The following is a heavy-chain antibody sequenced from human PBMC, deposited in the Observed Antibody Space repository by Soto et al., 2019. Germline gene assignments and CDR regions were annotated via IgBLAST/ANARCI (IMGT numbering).Heavy chain of an antibody. CDR1: GFTFSGVS. Sequence: PGETLRLSYEASGFTFSGVSMNWVRQVPGKGLEWVASISSGSSDTWYADSVKGRFIISRDNAQNSLFLQMNTLRPEDTAMYYCARVAYWGPGTQVTVSS. CDR3: ARVAY. J-gene: IGHJ4*02. V-gene: IGHV3-21*01. CDR2: ISSGSSDT.